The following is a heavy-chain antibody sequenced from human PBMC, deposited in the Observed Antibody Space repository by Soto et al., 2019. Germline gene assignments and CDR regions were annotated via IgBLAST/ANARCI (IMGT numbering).Heavy chain of an antibody. CDR1: GGSFY. J-gene: IGHJ6*02. V-gene: IGHV4-34*01. D-gene: IGHD4-17*01. Sequence: QVQLQQWGAGLLKPSETLSLNCAVYGGSFYWTWIRQPPGKGLEWIGEIRHSGSTNYNPSLKSLVSISIDRSKSQVSLTVYSVPAADTAVYYCARGGGDYDYAVDVWGQGTTVTVSS. CDR2: IRHSGST. CDR3: ARGGGDYDYAVDV.